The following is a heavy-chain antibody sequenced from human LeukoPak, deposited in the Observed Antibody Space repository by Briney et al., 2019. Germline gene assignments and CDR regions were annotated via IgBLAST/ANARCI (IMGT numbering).Heavy chain of an antibody. D-gene: IGHD3-22*01. CDR2: IYYSGYT. V-gene: IGHV4-59*12. CDR3: AREYYDSNKAPAFDI. CDR1: GGSISSYY. J-gene: IGHJ3*02. Sequence: SETLSLTCTVSGGSISSYYWSWIRQPPGKGLKWIGNIYYSGYTTYSPSLRSRVTISVDTSKNQFSLKLSSVTAADTAVYYCAREYYDSNKAPAFDIWGQGTMVTVS.